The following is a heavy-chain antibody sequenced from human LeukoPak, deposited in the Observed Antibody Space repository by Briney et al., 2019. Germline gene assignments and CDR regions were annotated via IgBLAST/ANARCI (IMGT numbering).Heavy chain of an antibody. V-gene: IGHV4-34*01. CDR2: INHSGST. CDR1: GGSFSGYY. J-gene: IGHJ4*02. D-gene: IGHD5-18*01. Sequence: SETLSLTCAVYGGSFSGYYWSWIRQPPGKGLEWIGEINHSGSTNYNPSLKSRVTISVDTSKNQFSLKLSSVTAADTAVYYCASRGGYSYGRTLDYWGQGTLVTVSS. CDR3: ASRGGYSYGRTLDY.